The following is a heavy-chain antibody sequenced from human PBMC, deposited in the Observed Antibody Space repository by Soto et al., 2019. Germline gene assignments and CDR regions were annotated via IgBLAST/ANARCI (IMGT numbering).Heavy chain of an antibody. CDR2: ISYDGSNR. CDR3: AKSPGPSGYSYGYLDY. Sequence: PGGSLRLSCAASGLTFSSYGRHWVRQAPGKGLEWVAVISYDGSNRYYADSVKGRFTISRDNSKNTLYLQMNSLRAEDTAVYYCAKSPGPSGYSYGYLDYWGQGTLVTVSS. D-gene: IGHD5-18*01. CDR1: GLTFSSYG. V-gene: IGHV3-30*18. J-gene: IGHJ4*02.